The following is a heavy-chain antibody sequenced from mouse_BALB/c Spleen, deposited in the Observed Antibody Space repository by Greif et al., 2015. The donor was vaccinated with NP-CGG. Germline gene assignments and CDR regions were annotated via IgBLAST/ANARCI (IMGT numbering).Heavy chain of an antibody. Sequence: EVQLQQSGAELVKPGASVKLSCTASGFNIKDTYMHWVKQRPEQGLEWIGRIDPADGNTKYDPKFQGKATITADTSSNTAYLQLSSLTSEGTAVYYCARWDWYFDVWGAGTTFTVSA. CDR3: ARWDWYFDV. V-gene: IGHV14-3*02. CDR2: IDPADGNT. CDR1: GFNIKDTY. J-gene: IGHJ1*01.